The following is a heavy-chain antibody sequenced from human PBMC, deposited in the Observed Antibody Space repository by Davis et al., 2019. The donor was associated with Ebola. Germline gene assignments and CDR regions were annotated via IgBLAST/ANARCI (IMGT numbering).Heavy chain of an antibody. CDR1: GYTFTSYY. CDR3: ARASALYNWFDP. V-gene: IGHV1-46*01. CDR2: INPSGGST. Sequence: ASVKVSCKASGYTFTSYYMHWVRQAPRQGLEWMGIINPSGGSTSYAQKFQGRVTMTRDTSTSTVYMELSSLRSEDTAVYYCARASALYNWFDPWGQGTLVTVSS. J-gene: IGHJ5*02. D-gene: IGHD2-2*01.